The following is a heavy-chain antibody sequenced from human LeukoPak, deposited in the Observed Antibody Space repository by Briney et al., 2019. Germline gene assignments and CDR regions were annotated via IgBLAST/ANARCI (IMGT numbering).Heavy chain of an antibody. J-gene: IGHJ2*01. Sequence: GGTLRLSCAVSGVTFSSYDMNWVRQAPGTGLEWVSYISSSSDTIYYADSVKGRFNISRDNAKSSLYLKLNSRTAEDTAVYYCTREDNWYFDLWGRGTLVTVSS. CDR1: GVTFSSYD. V-gene: IGHV3-48*04. CDR3: TREDNWYFDL. CDR2: ISSSSDTI.